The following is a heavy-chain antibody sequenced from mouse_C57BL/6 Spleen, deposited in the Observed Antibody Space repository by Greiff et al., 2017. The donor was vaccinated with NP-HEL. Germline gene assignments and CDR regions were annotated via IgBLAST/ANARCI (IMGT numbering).Heavy chain of an antibody. V-gene: IGHV1-61*01. CDR1: GYTFTSYW. J-gene: IGHJ4*01. Sequence: VQLQQPGAELVRPGSSVKLSCKASGYTFTSYWMDWVKQRPGQGLEWIGNIYPSDSETHYNQKFKDKATLTVDKSSSTAYMQLSSLTSEDSAVYYCARLGQDYAMDYWGQGTSVTVSS. CDR2: IYPSDSET. D-gene: IGHD3-3*01. CDR3: ARLGQDYAMDY.